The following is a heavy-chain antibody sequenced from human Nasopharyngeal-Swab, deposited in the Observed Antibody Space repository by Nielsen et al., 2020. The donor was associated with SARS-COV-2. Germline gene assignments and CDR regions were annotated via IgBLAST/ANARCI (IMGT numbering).Heavy chain of an antibody. CDR1: GFTFSSYA. V-gene: IGHV3-30*04. CDR2: ISYDGSNK. D-gene: IGHD7-27*01. Sequence: GGSLRLSCAASGFTFSSYAMHWFRQAPGKGLEWVAVISYDGSNKYYADSVKGRFTISRDNSKNTLYLQMNSLRAEDTAVYYCARTLGSDDAFDIWGQGTMVTVSS. CDR3: ARTLGSDDAFDI. J-gene: IGHJ3*02.